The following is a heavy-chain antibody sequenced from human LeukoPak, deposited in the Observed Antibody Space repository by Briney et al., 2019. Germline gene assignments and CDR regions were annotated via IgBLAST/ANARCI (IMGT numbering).Heavy chain of an antibody. CDR1: GYTFTGYY. D-gene: IGHD3-22*01. CDR3: ARGGYYESSGYFWFYP. J-gene: IGHJ5*02. CDR2: INPNSGGT. Sequence: ASVPVSCKASGYTFTGYYIHWVRPAPGQGLEWMGWINPNSGGTKYAQNFQGRVPMTRDTSISTAYMELTRLTSADTAVYYCARGGYYESSGYFWFYPWGQGTLVTVSS. V-gene: IGHV1-2*02.